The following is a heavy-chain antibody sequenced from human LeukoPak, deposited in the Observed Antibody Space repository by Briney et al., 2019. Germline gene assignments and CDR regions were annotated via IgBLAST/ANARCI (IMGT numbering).Heavy chain of an antibody. CDR3: VKETHPYYYYGMDA. CDR1: GFTFDDYA. CDR2: ISWNSGSI. Sequence: GGSLRLSCAASGFTFDDYAMHWVRQAPGKGLEWVSGISWNSGSIGYADSVKGRFTISRDNAKNSLYLQMNSLRAEDTALYYCVKETHPYYYYGMDAWGQGTTVTVSS. V-gene: IGHV3-9*01. J-gene: IGHJ6*02.